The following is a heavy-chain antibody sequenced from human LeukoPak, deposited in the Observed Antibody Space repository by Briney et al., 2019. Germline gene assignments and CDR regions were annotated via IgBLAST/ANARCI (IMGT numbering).Heavy chain of an antibody. V-gene: IGHV4-59*01. J-gene: IGHJ4*02. CDR3: ARDRGGHYFDY. CDR2: IYYSGST. CDR1: GGSISSYY. D-gene: IGHD3-10*01. Sequence: SETLSLTCTVSGGSISSYYWSRIRQPPGKGLEWIGYIYYSGSTNYNPSLKSRVTISVDTSKNQFSLKLSSVTAADTAVYYCARDRGGHYFDYWGQGTLVTVSS.